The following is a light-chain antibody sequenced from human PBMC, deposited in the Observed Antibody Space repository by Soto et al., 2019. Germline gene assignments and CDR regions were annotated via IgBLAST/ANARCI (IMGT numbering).Light chain of an antibody. CDR2: GAS. CDR3: QQYSSWPRT. V-gene: IGKV3-15*01. Sequence: EIVLTQSPATLSVSPGGRATLSCRASQNILYNLAWYQQKPGQAPRLLVYGASTRATDAPPRFRGSGSGTEFSLTISCLQSEDFATYFCQQYSSWPRTFGKGSRVEIK. J-gene: IGKJ1*01. CDR1: QNILYN.